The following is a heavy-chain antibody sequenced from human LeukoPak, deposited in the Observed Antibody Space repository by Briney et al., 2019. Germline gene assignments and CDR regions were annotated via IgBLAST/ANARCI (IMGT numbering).Heavy chain of an antibody. D-gene: IGHD2-15*01. CDR3: ARWWDYMDV. CDR1: GGSISSYY. V-gene: IGHV4-59*01. J-gene: IGHJ6*03. CDR2: IYYSGST. Sequence: PSETLSLTCTVSGGSISSYYWSWTRQPPGKGLEWIGYIYYSGSTNYNPSLKSRVTISIDTSKNQFSLKLTSVTAADTAVYYCARWWDYMDVWGKGTTVTVSS.